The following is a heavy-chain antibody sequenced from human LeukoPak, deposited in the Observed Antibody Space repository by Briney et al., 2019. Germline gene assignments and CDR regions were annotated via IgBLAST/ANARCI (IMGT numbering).Heavy chain of an antibody. J-gene: IGHJ4*02. V-gene: IGHV3-30*03. D-gene: IGHD6-13*01. CDR1: GFTFSSYG. CDR2: ISYDGSNK. CDR3: ARDRSSSWSLDY. Sequence: PGRSLRLSCAASGFTFSSYGMHWVRQAPGKGLEWVAVISYDGSNKYYADSVKGRFTISRDNSKNTLYLQMDSLRAEDTALYCCARDRSSSWSLDYWGQGTLVTVSS.